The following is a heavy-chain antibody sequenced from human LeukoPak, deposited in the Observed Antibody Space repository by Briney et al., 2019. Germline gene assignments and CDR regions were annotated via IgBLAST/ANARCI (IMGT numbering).Heavy chain of an antibody. CDR1: GGTFSSYA. CDR2: IIPILGIA. J-gene: IGHJ6*02. Sequence: ASVKVSCKASGGTFSSYAISWVRQAPGQGLEWMGRIIPILGIANYAQKFQGRVTITADKSTSTAYMELSSLRSEDTAVYYCARGVDGSPYYYYGMDVWGQGTTVTVSS. V-gene: IGHV1-69*04. CDR3: ARGVDGSPYYYYGMDV. D-gene: IGHD1-26*01.